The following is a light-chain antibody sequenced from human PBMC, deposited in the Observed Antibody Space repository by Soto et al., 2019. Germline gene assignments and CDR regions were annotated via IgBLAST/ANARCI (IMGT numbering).Light chain of an antibody. J-gene: IGKJ1*01. CDR3: QQYNNWPRGT. V-gene: IGKV3-15*01. CDR1: QSIVSW. CDR2: GAS. Sequence: MTQSPSTLSASVGDRVTITCRASQSIVSWLAWYQQKPGQAPRLLIYGASTRATGIPARFSGSGSGTEFTLTISSLQSEDFAVYYCQQYNNWPRGTFGQGTKVEIK.